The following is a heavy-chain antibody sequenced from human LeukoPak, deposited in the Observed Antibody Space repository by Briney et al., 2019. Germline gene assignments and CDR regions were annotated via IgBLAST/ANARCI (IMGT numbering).Heavy chain of an antibody. Sequence: PGGSLRLSCAASGFTFSSYAMSWVRQAPGKGLEWVSSISGSGSSTYYADSVKGRCTISRDSSKNTLYLQMNSLRADDTAVYYCAKDKVSSSWYYFDYWGQGTLVTVSS. CDR2: ISGSGSST. V-gene: IGHV3-23*01. J-gene: IGHJ4*02. D-gene: IGHD6-13*01. CDR1: GFTFSSYA. CDR3: AKDKVSSSWYYFDY.